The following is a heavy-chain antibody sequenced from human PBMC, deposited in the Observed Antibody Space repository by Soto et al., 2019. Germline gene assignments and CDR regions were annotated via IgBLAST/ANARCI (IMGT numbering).Heavy chain of an antibody. CDR2: INAGNGNT. J-gene: IGHJ4*02. CDR3: ASSGSYWGIDY. Sequence: QVQLVQSGAEEKKPGASVKVSCKASGYTFTSYAMHWVRQAPGQRPEWMGWINAGNGNTKYSQKFQGRVTITRDTSASTAYMELSSLRSEDTAVYYCASSGSYWGIDYWGQGTLVTVSS. D-gene: IGHD1-26*01. V-gene: IGHV1-3*05. CDR1: GYTFTSYA.